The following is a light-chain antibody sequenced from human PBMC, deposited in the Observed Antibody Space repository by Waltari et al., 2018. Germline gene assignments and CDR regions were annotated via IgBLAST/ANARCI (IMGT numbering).Light chain of an antibody. CDR1: QSISSW. V-gene: IGKV1-5*03. J-gene: IGKJ2*01. CDR2: KAS. Sequence: DIQLTQSPSTLSASVGHRVTITCRASQSISSWLAWYQQKPGKAPKLLIYKASSLESGVPSRFSGSGSGTEFTLTISSLQPDDFATYYCQQYNSYSPYTFGQGDQAGD. CDR3: QQYNSYSPYT.